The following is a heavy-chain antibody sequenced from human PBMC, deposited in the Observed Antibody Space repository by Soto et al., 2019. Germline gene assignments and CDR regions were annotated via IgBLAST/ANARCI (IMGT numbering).Heavy chain of an antibody. CDR2: VYYTGDT. CDR1: SGTINSYY. J-gene: IGHJ3*01. D-gene: IGHD7-27*01. V-gene: IGHV4-59*01. Sequence: QVQLQESGRRLVKPSETLSVTCNVSSGTINSYYWSWIRQSPGKGLEWIGYVYYTGDTNYNPSLKSRVTISVDPSKSQFSLKLNSVTAADTAVYFCARLGASRTLVWGQGTMVNVSS. CDR3: ARLGASRTLV.